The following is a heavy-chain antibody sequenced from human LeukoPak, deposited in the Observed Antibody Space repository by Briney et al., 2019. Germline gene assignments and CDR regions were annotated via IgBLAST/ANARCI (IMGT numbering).Heavy chain of an antibody. D-gene: IGHD2-8*01. CDR3: ARAERKRRDIVLMVYAISFDY. J-gene: IGHJ4*02. CDR2: INLSGGST. CDR1: GYTFTNYY. Sequence: ASVKVSCKASGYTFTNYYMHWVRQAPGQGLEWMGIINLSGGSTNYAQRFQGRVIMTRDMSTSTVYMELSSLRSDDTAVYYCARAERKRRDIVLMVYAISFDYWGQGALVTVSS. V-gene: IGHV1-46*01.